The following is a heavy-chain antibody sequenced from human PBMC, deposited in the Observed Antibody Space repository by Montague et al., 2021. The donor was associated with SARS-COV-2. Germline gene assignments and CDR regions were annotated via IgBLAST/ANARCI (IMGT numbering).Heavy chain of an antibody. CDR2: ISHRENT. J-gene: IGHJ4*02. V-gene: IGHV4-39*07. CDR3: VRVSWYYYGSGAFDY. CDR1: GRSIISTSSY. Sequence: SETLSLTCTVSGRSIISTSSYWGWIRQPPGGGLEWIGSISHRENTFYNPSLKSPVTISVDTSKNQFSLKMISVTAADTGIYYCVRVSWYYYGSGAFDYWGPGTLVTVSA. D-gene: IGHD3-10*01.